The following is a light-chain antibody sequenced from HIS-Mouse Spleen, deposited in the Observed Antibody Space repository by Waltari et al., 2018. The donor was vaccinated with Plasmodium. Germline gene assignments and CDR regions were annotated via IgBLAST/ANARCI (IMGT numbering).Light chain of an antibody. J-gene: IGKJ3*01. CDR1: QSVSRN. CDR2: GAS. V-gene: IGKV3-15*01. Sequence: EIVMTQSPATLSVSPGDRATLSCRASQSVSRNLAWYQQKPGQAPRLLIYGASTRATGIPARFSGSGSGTEFTLTISSLQSEDFAVYYCQQYNNWSFTFGPGTKVDIK. CDR3: QQYNNWSFT.